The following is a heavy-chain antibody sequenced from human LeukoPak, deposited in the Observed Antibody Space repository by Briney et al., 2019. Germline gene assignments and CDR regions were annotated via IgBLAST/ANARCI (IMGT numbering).Heavy chain of an antibody. J-gene: IGHJ4*02. V-gene: IGHV3-66*04. D-gene: IGHD3-22*01. Sequence: PGGSLRLSCAASGFTVGSNYMSWVRKAPGKGLEWVSIIYRGGSTNYADSVKGRFTISRDTSKNTLYLQMNSLRAEDTAVYYCARLSANSSAYFFDYWGQGTLVTVSS. CDR1: GFTVGSNY. CDR3: ARLSANSSAYFFDY. CDR2: IYRGGST.